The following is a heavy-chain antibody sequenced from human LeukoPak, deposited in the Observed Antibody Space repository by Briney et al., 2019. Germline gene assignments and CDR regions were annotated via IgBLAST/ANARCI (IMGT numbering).Heavy chain of an antibody. D-gene: IGHD2-21*02. CDR2: INPSGGST. Sequence: GASVKVSCKASGYTFTSYYMHWVRQAPGQGLEWMGIINPSGGSTSYAQKFQGRVTMTRDTSTSTVYMELSSLRSEDTAVYYCARTPYWGGDCHGGFDYWGQGTLVTGSS. J-gene: IGHJ4*02. CDR3: ARTPYWGGDCHGGFDY. CDR1: GYTFTSYY. V-gene: IGHV1-46*01.